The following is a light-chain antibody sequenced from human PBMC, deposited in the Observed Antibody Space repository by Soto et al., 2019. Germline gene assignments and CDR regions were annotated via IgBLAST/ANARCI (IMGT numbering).Light chain of an antibody. CDR2: GAS. V-gene: IGKV3-20*01. Sequence: EIVLTQSPGTLSLSPGERATLSCRASQSVSSNYLAGYQQKPGQAPRLLIYGASSRATGIPDRFIGSGSGTEFTLTISRLEAEDFVVYYCQQYGGSPRVTFGGGTKVEIK. CDR1: QSVSSNY. CDR3: QQYGGSPRVT. J-gene: IGKJ4*01.